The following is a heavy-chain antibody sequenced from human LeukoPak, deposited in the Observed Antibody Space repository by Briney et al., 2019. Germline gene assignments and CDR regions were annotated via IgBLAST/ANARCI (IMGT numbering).Heavy chain of an antibody. CDR2: ISGDGGST. J-gene: IGHJ4*02. Sequence: GGSLRLSCAASGFRFDDSAMHWVRQPPGKGLEWVSLISGDGGSTFYADSVRGRFTISRDNSKNSLYLQMSSLRPEDTALYYCAAYVNLDYWGQGTLVTASS. V-gene: IGHV3-43*02. CDR1: GFRFDDSA. D-gene: IGHD3-10*02. CDR3: AAYVNLDY.